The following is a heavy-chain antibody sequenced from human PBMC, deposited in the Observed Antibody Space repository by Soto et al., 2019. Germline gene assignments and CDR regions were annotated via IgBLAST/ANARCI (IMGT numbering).Heavy chain of an antibody. J-gene: IGHJ4*02. Sequence: QVQLRESGPGLMRPSQTLSLTCTVSGASVTSTGYDWTWIRRSPGKGLEWLGNILHNANADYRPSRQNRLAISLQSSKSQVSMKLTSMSAADTAIYFCARVSAVSAGHCVAYWGQGALVTVSS. V-gene: IGHV4-30-4*01. CDR1: GASVTSTGYD. CDR3: ARVSAVSAGHCVAY. CDR2: ILHNANA. D-gene: IGHD6-19*01.